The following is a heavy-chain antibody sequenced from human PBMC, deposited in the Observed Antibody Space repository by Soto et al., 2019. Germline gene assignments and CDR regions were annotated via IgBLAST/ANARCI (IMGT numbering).Heavy chain of an antibody. Sequence: PGGSLRLSCAASGFTFSSYGMHWVRQAPGKGLEWVAVIPYDGSNKYYADSVKGRFTISRDNSKNTLYLQMNSLRAEDTAVYYCARGRVPGYCSGGSCLTNYGMDVWGQGTTVTVSS. CDR2: IPYDGSNK. CDR1: GFTFSSYG. V-gene: IGHV3-30*03. CDR3: ARGRVPGYCSGGSCLTNYGMDV. J-gene: IGHJ6*02. D-gene: IGHD2-15*01.